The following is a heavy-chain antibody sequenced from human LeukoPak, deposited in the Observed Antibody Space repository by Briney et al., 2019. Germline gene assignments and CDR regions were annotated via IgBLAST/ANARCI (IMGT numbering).Heavy chain of an antibody. CDR3: TGNYYGSGSYADFDY. CDR2: IRSKANSYAT. D-gene: IGHD3-10*01. J-gene: IGHJ4*02. Sequence: PGGSLRLSCAASGFTFSGPAMHWVRQASGKGLEWVGRIRSKANSYATAYAASVKGRFTISRDDSKNTAYLQMDSLKTEDTTVYYCTGNYYGSGSYADFDYWGQGTLVTVSS. CDR1: GFTFSGPA. V-gene: IGHV3-73*01.